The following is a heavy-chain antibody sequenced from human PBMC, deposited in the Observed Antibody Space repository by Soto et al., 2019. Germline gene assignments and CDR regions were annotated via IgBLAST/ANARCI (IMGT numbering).Heavy chain of an antibody. CDR3: AKRAPFGVFEGRAFDV. Sequence: GSLRLSCEASGFTFRSYGMTWVRQAPGKGLEWVAYISSGSGDIFYADSVTGRFTISRDNTRNSVFLHVDRLRDADSALYYCAKRAPFGVFEGRAFDVWGQGTMVTVSS. V-gene: IGHV3-21*05. CDR2: ISSGSGDI. J-gene: IGHJ3*01. CDR1: GFTFRSYG. D-gene: IGHD3-3*01.